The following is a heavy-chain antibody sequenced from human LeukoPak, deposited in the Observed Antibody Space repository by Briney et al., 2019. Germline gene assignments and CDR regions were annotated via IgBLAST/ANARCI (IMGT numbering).Heavy chain of an antibody. Sequence: TSETLSLTCTVSGGSIGSGGYSWSWIRQPPGKGLEWIGYIYHSGSTYYNPSLKSRVTISVDRSKNQFSLKLSSVTAADTAVYYCARGTTVTTNWFDPWGQGTLVTVSS. V-gene: IGHV4-30-2*01. CDR3: ARGTTVTTNWFDP. D-gene: IGHD4-17*01. CDR1: GGSIGSGGYS. J-gene: IGHJ5*02. CDR2: IYHSGST.